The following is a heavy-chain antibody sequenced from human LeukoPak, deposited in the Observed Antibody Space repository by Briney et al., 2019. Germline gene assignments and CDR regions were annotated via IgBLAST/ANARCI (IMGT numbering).Heavy chain of an antibody. Sequence: PGGSLRLSCAASGFTFSSYAMNWVRQAPGRGLEWVSTISSSGENTYFADSVKGRFTISRDNSMNTPFLQMNSLRVADTAVYYCAHAPRRFRGIIITPLYYFDYWGQGTLVTVSS. D-gene: IGHD3-10*01. CDR3: AHAPRRFRGIIITPLYYFDY. CDR1: GFTFSSYA. J-gene: IGHJ4*02. CDR2: ISSSGENT. V-gene: IGHV3-23*01.